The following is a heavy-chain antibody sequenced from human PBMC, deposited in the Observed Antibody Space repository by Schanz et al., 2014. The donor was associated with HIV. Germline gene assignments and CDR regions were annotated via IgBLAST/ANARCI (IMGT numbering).Heavy chain of an antibody. J-gene: IGHJ6*02. CDR1: GFTLSSYS. Sequence: VQLVESGGGLVKPGGSLRLSCVASGFTLSSYSMNWVRQAPGKGLAWVTFISYDGSNKYYADSVKGRFTISRDNSKNTLYLQMNSLRAEDTAVYHCAKVARWDYYNMDVWGQGTTVTVSS. V-gene: IGHV3-30*18. CDR3: AKVARWDYYNMDV. CDR2: ISYDGSNK.